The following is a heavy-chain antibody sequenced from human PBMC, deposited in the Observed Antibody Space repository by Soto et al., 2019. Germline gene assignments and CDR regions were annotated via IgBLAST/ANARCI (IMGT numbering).Heavy chain of an antibody. V-gene: IGHV3-74*01. J-gene: IGHJ4*02. Sequence: GGSLRLSCAASGFTFSSRWMHWVRQDPGKGLQWVSRIRHDGADSNYADFVGGRFTISRDNTKNTLHLQMNSLRAEDTAVYFCASDLVAGSGSLGHWGQGTLVTVAS. CDR3: ASDLVAGSGSLGH. D-gene: IGHD3-10*01. CDR2: IRHDGADS. CDR1: GFTFSSRW.